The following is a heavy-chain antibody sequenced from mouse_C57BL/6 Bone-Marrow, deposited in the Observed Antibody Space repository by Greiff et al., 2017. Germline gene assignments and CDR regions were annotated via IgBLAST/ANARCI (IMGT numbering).Heavy chain of an antibody. CDR1: GFTFSSYA. J-gene: IGHJ3*01. V-gene: IGHV5-4*01. D-gene: IGHD2-10*01. CDR2: ISDGGSYT. CDR3: ARDLLWFAY. Sequence: EVHLVESGGGLVKPGGSLKLSCAASGFTFSSYAMSWVRQTPEKRLEWVATISDGGSYTYYPDNVKGRFTISRDNAKNNLYLQMSHLKSEDTAMDYCARDLLWFAYWGQGTLVTVSA.